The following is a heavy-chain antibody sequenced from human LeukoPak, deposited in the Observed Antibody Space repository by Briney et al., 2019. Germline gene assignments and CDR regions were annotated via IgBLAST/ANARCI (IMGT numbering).Heavy chain of an antibody. CDR1: GFTFSSYA. Sequence: GGSLRLSCAASGFTFSSYAMGWVRHAPGKGLEWVSAISGSGGRTYYADSVKGRFTISRDNSKNTLYLQMNSLRAEDTAVYYCARVYSDGYNSYFDYWGQGTLVTVSS. V-gene: IGHV3-23*01. D-gene: IGHD5-24*01. CDR3: ARVYSDGYNSYFDY. CDR2: ISGSGGRT. J-gene: IGHJ4*02.